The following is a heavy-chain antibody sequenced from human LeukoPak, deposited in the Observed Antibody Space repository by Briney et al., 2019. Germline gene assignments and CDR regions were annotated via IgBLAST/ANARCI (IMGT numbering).Heavy chain of an antibody. J-gene: IGHJ4*02. CDR2: VSSRSSAI. Sequence: GGSLRLSCEASGFTFSTYNMVWVRQAPGMGLEWVAAVSSRSSAIYYSDSVKGRFTISRDNAKSSVSLQMNSLRAEDTAIYYCARGKRPLIGGLYFDYWGQGTLVTVSS. D-gene: IGHD3-10*01. CDR3: ARGKRPLIGGLYFDY. CDR1: GFTFSTYN. V-gene: IGHV3-48*04.